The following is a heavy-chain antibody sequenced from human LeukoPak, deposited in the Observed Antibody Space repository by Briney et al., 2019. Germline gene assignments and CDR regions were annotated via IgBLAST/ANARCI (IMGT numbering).Heavy chain of an antibody. CDR1: GFTFSSYS. CDR2: ISSSSSYI. J-gene: IGHJ4*02. Sequence: GGSLRLSCAASGFTFSSYSMNWVRQAPGKGLEWVSSISSSSSYIYYADPVKGRFTISRDNAKNSLYLQMNSLRAEDTAVYYCARDRTGEFDYWGQGTLVTVSS. CDR3: ARDRTGEFDY. V-gene: IGHV3-21*01.